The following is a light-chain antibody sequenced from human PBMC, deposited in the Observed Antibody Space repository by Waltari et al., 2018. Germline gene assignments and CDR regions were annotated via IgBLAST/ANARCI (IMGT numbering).Light chain of an antibody. CDR1: QSISSW. CDR2: KAS. CDR3: QQYNSYPYT. Sequence: IQMTQSPSTLSASVGDRVTITCRASQSISSWLAWYQQKPGKAPKLLSYKASSLESGVPSRFSGSGSGTEFTLTISSLQPDDFATYYCQQYNSYPYTFGQGTKLDIK. V-gene: IGKV1-5*03. J-gene: IGKJ2*01.